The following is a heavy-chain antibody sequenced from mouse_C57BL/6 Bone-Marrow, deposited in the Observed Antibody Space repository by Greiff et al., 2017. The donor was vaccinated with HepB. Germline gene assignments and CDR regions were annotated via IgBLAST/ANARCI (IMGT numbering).Heavy chain of an antibody. CDR2: IDPSDSYT. D-gene: IGHD1-1*01. J-gene: IGHJ1*03. CDR1: GYTFTSYW. CDR3: ARRGAGSSSYWYFDV. Sequence: QVQLQQPGAELVMPGASVKLPCKASGYTFTSYWMHWVKQRPGQGLEWIGEIDPSDSYTNYNQKFKGKSTLTVDKSSSTAYMQLSSLTSEDSAVYYCARRGAGSSSYWYFDVWGTGTTVTVSS. V-gene: IGHV1-69*01.